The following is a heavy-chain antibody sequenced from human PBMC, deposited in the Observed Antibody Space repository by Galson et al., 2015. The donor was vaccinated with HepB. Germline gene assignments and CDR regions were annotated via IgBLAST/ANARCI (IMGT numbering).Heavy chain of an antibody. V-gene: IGHV4-30-4*01. CDR2: IYYTRKI. CDR3: AKGGGNSFDY. CDR1: GDSISRGDSY. D-gene: IGHD2-15*01. J-gene: IGHJ4*02. Sequence: QVQLQESGPGLVKPSQTLSLPCPVSGDSISRGDSYWSWIRQSPEKGLEWIGYIYYTRKISYNPSLKSRVSMSVDTSKNQFSLKVNSVTAADTAVYYCAKGGGNSFDYWGQGTLVTVSS.